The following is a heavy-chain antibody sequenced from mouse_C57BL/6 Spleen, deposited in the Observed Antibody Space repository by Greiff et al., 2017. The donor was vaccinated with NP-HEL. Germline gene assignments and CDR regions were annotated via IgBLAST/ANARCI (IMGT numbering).Heavy chain of an antibody. Sequence: VQLKQSGPGLVKPSQSLSLTCAVTGYSITSGYYWNWIRQFPGNKLEWMGYISYDGSNNYNPSLKNRISITRDTSKNQFFLKLNSVTTEDTATYDCARDRTGTRYVDYWGQGTTLTVSS. D-gene: IGHD4-1*01. CDR1: GYSITSGYY. V-gene: IGHV3-6*01. CDR3: ARDRTGTRYVDY. J-gene: IGHJ2*01. CDR2: ISYDGSN.